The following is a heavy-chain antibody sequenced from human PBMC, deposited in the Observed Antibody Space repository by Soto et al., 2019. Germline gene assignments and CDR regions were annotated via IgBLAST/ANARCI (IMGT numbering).Heavy chain of an antibody. CDR2: IWYDGSNK. CDR3: ARSSSGWPFDAFDI. CDR1: GFTFSSYG. D-gene: IGHD6-19*01. J-gene: IGHJ3*02. V-gene: IGHV3-33*01. Sequence: PGGSLRLSCAASGFTFSSYGMHWVRQAPGKGLEWVAVIWYDGSNKYYADSVKGRFTISRDNSKNTLYLQMNSLRAEDTAVYYCARSSSGWPFDAFDIWGQGTMVTVSS.